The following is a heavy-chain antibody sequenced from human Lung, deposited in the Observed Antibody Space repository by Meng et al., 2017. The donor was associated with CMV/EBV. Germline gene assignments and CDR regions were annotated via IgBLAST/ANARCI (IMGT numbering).Heavy chain of an antibody. D-gene: IGHD4-17*01. V-gene: IGHV3-74*01. CDR1: GFTFSRYW. CDR3: ARDGNCGAYDY. CDR2: INTHGSDT. J-gene: IGHJ4*02. Sequence: SCAASGFTFSRYWMHWVRQAPGKGLVWVSRINTHGSDTDYANSVKGRFTISRDNAKNTLFLQVNSLRAEDTAVYYCARDGNCGAYDYWGQGTLVTVSS.